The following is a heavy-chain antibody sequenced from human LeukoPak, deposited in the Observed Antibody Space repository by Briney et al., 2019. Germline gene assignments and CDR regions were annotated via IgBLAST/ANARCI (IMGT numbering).Heavy chain of an antibody. CDR1: GFTFSSNG. D-gene: IGHD2-21*02. J-gene: IGHJ4*02. V-gene: IGHV3-23*01. CDR2: ISGSGGST. CDR3: AKDFVVVPGNVNYFDY. Sequence: GGSLRLSCAASGFTFSSNGMSWVRQAQGQGLEWVSAISGSGGSTYYADSVKGRFTVSRDNSKNTLYVQMKSLRAEDTAVYYCAKDFVVVPGNVNYFDYWGQGTLVTVSS.